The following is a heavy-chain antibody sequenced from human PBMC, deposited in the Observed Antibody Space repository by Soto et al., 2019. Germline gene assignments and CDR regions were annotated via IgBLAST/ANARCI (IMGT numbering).Heavy chain of an antibody. D-gene: IGHD3-10*01. CDR1: GFTLSKYW. V-gene: IGHV3-74*01. Sequence: LVESGGGWVQPGGSLRLSCAVSGFTLSKYWIHWVRQAPGKGLVWLLRVTGEGTSATYADSVKGRFTVSRDTANDPLYLQMNGLRDEDTAVYFCARGFRRSKVRGVFNQGGLDYWGQGTLVTVSS. J-gene: IGHJ4*02. CDR3: ARGFRRSKVRGVFNQGGLDY. CDR2: VTGEGTSA.